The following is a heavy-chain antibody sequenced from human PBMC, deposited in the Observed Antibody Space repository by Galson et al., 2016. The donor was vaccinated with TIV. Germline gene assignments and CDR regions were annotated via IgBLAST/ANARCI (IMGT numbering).Heavy chain of an antibody. V-gene: IGHV5-51*01. CDR2: FYPGDSDT. J-gene: IGHJ6*02. Sequence: QSGAEVTKPGESLKISCTGSGYNFTRFYIACVRQMPGKGLEWMATFYPGDSDTRYSPSFRGQVTIAADKSINTAYLQCGGLKASDTAIYHCARLNDDIHGPRKGAYGLDVWGQGTTVTVSS. CDR1: GYNFTRFY. D-gene: IGHD1-1*01. CDR3: ARLNDDIHGPRKGAYGLDV.